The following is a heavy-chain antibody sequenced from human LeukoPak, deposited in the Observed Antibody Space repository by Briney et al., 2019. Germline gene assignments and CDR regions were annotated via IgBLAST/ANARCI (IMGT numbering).Heavy chain of an antibody. Sequence: GGSLRLSCASSGFAFSNYWMSWVRQAPGKGLEWVANIKEDGSEKDYVDSVKGRFTISRDNAKNSLYLQMNSLRAEDTAIYYCARDWGAAGLWDYWGQGTLVTVSS. D-gene: IGHD6-13*01. V-gene: IGHV3-7*05. J-gene: IGHJ4*02. CDR2: IKEDGSEK. CDR1: GFAFSNYW. CDR3: ARDWGAAGLWDY.